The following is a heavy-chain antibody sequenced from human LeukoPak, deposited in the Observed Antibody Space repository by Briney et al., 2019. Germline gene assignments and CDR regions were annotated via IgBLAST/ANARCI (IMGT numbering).Heavy chain of an antibody. V-gene: IGHV3-23*01. CDR3: AKCGNSGCHLIDY. CDR2: ISGRTGGT. J-gene: IGHJ4*02. Sequence: PGGSLRLSCAASGFTVSSNFMTWVRQAPGKGLEWVSAISGRTGGTYYADSVKGRFTISRDNSKSTLYLQTDSLRAEDTAVYYCAKCGNSGCHLIDYWGQGTLVTVPS. CDR1: GFTVSSNF. D-gene: IGHD5-12*01.